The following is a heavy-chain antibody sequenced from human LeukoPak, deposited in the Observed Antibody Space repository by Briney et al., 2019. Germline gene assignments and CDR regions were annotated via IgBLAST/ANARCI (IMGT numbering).Heavy chain of an antibody. CDR2: IWYDGSNK. V-gene: IGHV3-33*01. D-gene: IGHD6-19*01. J-gene: IGHJ6*02. CDR3: ARDGSIAMAARMAEGMDV. CDR1: GFTFSSYG. Sequence: GGSLRLSCAAPGFTFSSYGMHWVRQAPGKGLEWVAVIWYDGSNKYYADSVKGRFTISRDNSKNTLYLQMNSLRAEDTAVYYCARDGSIAMAARMAEGMDVWGQGTTVTVSS.